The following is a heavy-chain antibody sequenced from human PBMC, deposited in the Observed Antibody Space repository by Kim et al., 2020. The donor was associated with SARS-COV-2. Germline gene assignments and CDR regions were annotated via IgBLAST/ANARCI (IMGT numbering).Heavy chain of an antibody. J-gene: IGHJ4*02. Sequence: GGSLRLSCAASGFTFSSYWMSWVRQAPGKGLEWVANIKQDGSEKYYVDSVKGRFTISRDNAKNSLYLQMNSLRAEDTAVYYCARDAVSSGWYGDFDYWGQGTLVTVSS. CDR2: IKQDGSEK. D-gene: IGHD6-19*01. CDR1: GFTFSSYW. CDR3: ARDAVSSGWYGDFDY. V-gene: IGHV3-7*03.